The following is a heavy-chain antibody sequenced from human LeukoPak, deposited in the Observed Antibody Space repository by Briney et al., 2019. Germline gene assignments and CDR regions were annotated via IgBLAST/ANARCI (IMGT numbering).Heavy chain of an antibody. J-gene: IGHJ4*02. CDR2: IGTASDT. CDR3: AKKTPGIYPFDY. V-gene: IGHV3-23*01. D-gene: IGHD6-13*01. Sequence: GGSLRLSCVASGLTFSSSPLTWVRQAPGQGREWVSTIGTASDTYYAESIEGRFSIPRDNSRNTVYLQMTSLRAEDTAVYFCAKKTPGIYPFDYWGPGILVTVS. CDR1: GLTFSSSP.